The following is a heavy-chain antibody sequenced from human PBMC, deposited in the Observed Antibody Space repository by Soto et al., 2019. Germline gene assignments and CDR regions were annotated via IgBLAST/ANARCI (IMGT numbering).Heavy chain of an antibody. Sequence: SETLSLTWVGSGDTVSSNSVAWNWVRQSPSRCLEWLGRTYYRSRWYSDYAVSVRSRIDINADTSKNQVSLQLNSVTPEDTAVYYCARSEEDSDYYYYGMDVWGQGTTVTVSS. V-gene: IGHV6-1*01. CDR3: ARSEEDSDYYYYGMDV. J-gene: IGHJ6*02. CDR1: GDTVSSNSVA. CDR2: TYYRSRWYS. D-gene: IGHD2-15*01.